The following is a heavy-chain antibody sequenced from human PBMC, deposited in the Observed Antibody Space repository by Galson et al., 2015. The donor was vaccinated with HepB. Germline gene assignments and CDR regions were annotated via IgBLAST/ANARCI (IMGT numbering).Heavy chain of an antibody. CDR1: TFIFSTYS. CDR2: INEEGSEK. D-gene: IGHD2-2*01. J-gene: IGHJ5*02. Sequence: SLRLSCAASTFIFSTYSMNWVRQAPGKGLEWVANINEEGSEKYYVDSVKGRFTISRDNAKNSLYLQMNSLRAEDTAVYYCARDRAVPGGGDWFDPWGQGILVTVSS. V-gene: IGHV3-7*01. CDR3: ARDRAVPGGGDWFDP.